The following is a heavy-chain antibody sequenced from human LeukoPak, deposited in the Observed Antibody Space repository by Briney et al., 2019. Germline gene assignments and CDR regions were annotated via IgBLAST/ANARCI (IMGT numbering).Heavy chain of an antibody. Sequence: PSETLSLTCTVSGGSISSASYYWSWIRQPAGKGLEWIGRIYTSGSTNYNASLKSRVTISVDTSKNQFSLKLSSVTAADTAVYYCAGQYYYDSSGYSSDWFDPWGQGTLVTVSS. CDR1: GGSISSASYY. CDR3: AGQYYYDSSGYSSDWFDP. CDR2: IYTSGST. V-gene: IGHV4-61*02. D-gene: IGHD3-22*01. J-gene: IGHJ5*02.